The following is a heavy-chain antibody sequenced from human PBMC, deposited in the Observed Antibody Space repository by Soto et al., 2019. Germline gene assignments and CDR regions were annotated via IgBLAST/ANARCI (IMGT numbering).Heavy chain of an antibody. CDR1: GLSVVGSY. CDR2: ISPDDNT. CDR3: ARLPGAFYYDNSDYDFHDY. V-gene: IGHV3-53*01. Sequence: GGSLRLSCAASGLSVVGSYMKWVRQSPEKGLESISVISPDDNTYYAESVRGRFTLSKDRPRNTVSLQMNSLRAEDTAVYYCARLPGAFYYDNSDYDFHDYWGQGTMVTV. D-gene: IGHD3-22*01. J-gene: IGHJ4*02.